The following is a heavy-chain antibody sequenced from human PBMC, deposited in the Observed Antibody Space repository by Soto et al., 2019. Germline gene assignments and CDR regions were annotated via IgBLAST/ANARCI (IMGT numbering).Heavy chain of an antibody. CDR3: ANGYCGGGSCYLVDY. J-gene: IGHJ4*02. CDR1: GYTFTTYA. D-gene: IGHD2-15*01. Sequence: QVQLVQSGAEVKKPGASVKVSCKASGYTFTTYAMHWVRQAPGQRLEWMGWINAGNGNTKYSQKFQRIDTITRHTSGGTAYMERSSLRTEDTAVYSCANGYCGGGSCYLVDYWGQGSLVTVSS. CDR2: INAGNGNT. V-gene: IGHV1-3*01.